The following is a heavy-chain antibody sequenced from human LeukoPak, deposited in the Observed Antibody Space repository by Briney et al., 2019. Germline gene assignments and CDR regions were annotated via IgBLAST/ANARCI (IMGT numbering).Heavy chain of an antibody. CDR2: ISGSGGNT. Sequence: PGGSLRLSCAVSGFTFSTYPMSWVRQAPGKGLEWVPSISGSGGNTYYADSVKGRFTISRDNSKNTLYMQMNSLRAEDTAVYYCAKGQVASGNTLRFDSWGQGTLVTVSS. CDR3: AKGQVASGNTLRFDS. D-gene: IGHD4-23*01. J-gene: IGHJ4*02. V-gene: IGHV3-23*01. CDR1: GFTFSTYP.